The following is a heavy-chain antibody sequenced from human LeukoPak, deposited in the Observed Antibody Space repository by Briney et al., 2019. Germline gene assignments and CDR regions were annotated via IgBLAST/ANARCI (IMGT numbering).Heavy chain of an antibody. Sequence: GGSLRLSCAASGFTFSSYSMSWVRQAPGKGLEWISYISSSSSTIYYADSVKGRFTISRDNAKNSLYLQMNSLRDEDTAVYYCARVVGATAFSPAGRHWGQGTLVTVSS. CDR1: GFTFSSYS. CDR2: ISSSSSTI. J-gene: IGHJ4*02. CDR3: ARVVGATAFSPAGRH. V-gene: IGHV3-48*02. D-gene: IGHD1-26*01.